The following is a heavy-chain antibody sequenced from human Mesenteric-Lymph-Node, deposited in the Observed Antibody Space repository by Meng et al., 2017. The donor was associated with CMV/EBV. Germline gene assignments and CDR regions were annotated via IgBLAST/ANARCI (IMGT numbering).Heavy chain of an antibody. Sequence: SGPTLVKPTETLTLTCSVSGFLRSTAKRGVSWIRQPPGKALEWLAHIFSNDEQSYNTWLRSRLTMSKDNSNSQVVLTMTNMDPLDTATYYCARILRGQRGSLIRLPGYFFDFWGQGTLVTVSS. CDR3: ARILRGQRGSLIRLPGYFFDF. D-gene: IGHD2-15*01. CDR1: GFLRSTAKRG. J-gene: IGHJ4*02. V-gene: IGHV2-26*01. CDR2: IFSNDEQ.